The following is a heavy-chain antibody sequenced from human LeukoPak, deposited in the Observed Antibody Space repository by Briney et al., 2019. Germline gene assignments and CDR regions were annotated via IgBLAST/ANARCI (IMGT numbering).Heavy chain of an antibody. Sequence: GGSLRLSCAASGFTFSSYSMNWVRQAPGKGLEWVSSISSSSSYIYYADSVKGRFTISRDNAKNSLYLQMNSLRAEDTAVYYCARGRSYDFWSGYYYDWFDPWGQGTLVTVSS. CDR3: ARGRSYDFWSGYYYDWFDP. D-gene: IGHD3-3*01. J-gene: IGHJ5*02. CDR1: GFTFSSYS. V-gene: IGHV3-21*01. CDR2: ISSSSSYI.